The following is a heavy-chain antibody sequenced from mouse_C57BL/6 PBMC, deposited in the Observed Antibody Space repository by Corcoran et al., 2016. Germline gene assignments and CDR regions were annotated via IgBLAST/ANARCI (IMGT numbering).Heavy chain of an antibody. CDR3: ARDSDY. V-gene: IGHV1-80*01. Sequence: QVQLQQSGAELVKPGASVKISCKASGYAFSSYWMNWVKQRSGKGLEWIGQIYPGDGDTNYNGKFKGKSKLTADNSSSTAYMQLSSLTSADSAVYFCARDSDYWGQGTSVTVSS. CDR1: GYAFSSYW. CDR2: IYPGDGDT. J-gene: IGHJ4*01.